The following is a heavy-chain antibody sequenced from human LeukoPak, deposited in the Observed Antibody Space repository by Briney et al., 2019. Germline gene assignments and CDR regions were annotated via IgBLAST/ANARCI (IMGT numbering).Heavy chain of an antibody. CDR2: MNPNSGNT. J-gene: IGHJ4*02. D-gene: IGHD6-13*01. Sequence: ASVKVSCKASGYTFTSYDINWVRQATGQGLEWMGWMNPNSGNTGYAQKFQGRVTITRNTSISTAYMELSSLRSEDTAVYYCAGGKKKQQLADLDYWGQGTLVTVSS. CDR3: AGGKKKQQLADLDY. V-gene: IGHV1-8*03. CDR1: GYTFTSYD.